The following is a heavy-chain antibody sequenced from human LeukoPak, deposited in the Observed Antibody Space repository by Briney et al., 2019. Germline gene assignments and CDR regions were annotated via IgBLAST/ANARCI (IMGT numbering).Heavy chain of an antibody. V-gene: IGHV3-66*02. J-gene: IGHJ4*02. D-gene: IGHD3-3*01. Sequence: GGSLRLSCAASGFTVSSNYMSWGRHGLGGGLGWGSVIYSGGGTYYADSVKGRFTISRDNSKNTLYLQMNSLRAEDTAVYYCARDLRRRTIFGVVIRIFDYWGQGTLVTVSS. CDR2: IYSGGGT. CDR1: GFTVSSNY. CDR3: ARDLRRRTIFGVVIRIFDY.